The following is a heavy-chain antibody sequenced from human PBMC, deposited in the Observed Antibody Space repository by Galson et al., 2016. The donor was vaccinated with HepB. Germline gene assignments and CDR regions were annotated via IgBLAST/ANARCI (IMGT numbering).Heavy chain of an antibody. V-gene: IGHV3-9*01. J-gene: IGHJ6*02. Sequence: SLRLSCAASGFTFDNYAMHWVRQAPGKGLEWVSSIGWNSGNIGYSDSVKGRFTISRDNAKNSLYLQMNSLRVEDTAVYYCARVSSEWELLMSHFGLDVWGQGTTVTVS. CDR1: GFTFDNYA. CDR2: IGWNSGNI. D-gene: IGHD1-26*01. CDR3: ARVSSEWELLMSHFGLDV.